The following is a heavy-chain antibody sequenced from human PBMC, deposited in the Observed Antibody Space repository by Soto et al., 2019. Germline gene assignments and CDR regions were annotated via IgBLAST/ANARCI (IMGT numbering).Heavy chain of an antibody. D-gene: IGHD1-1*01. Sequence: GWSLRLSCASSVFNLGSYWMHWVRQAPGKGLVWVSRINDYGTTINYAESVEGRFTISRDDAKSEVYPQMNNLRAEDTAVYYCARGGLEPFDYWGQGALVTVSS. CDR3: ARGGLEPFDY. V-gene: IGHV3-74*01. CDR2: INDYGTTI. CDR1: VFNLGSYW. J-gene: IGHJ4*02.